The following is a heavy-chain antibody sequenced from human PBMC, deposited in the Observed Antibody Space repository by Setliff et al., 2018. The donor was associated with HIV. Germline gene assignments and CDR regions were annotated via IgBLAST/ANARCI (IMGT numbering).Heavy chain of an antibody. Sequence: LRLSCAASGFTFSSYALSWVRQAPGKGLEWVANIKQDGSGKYYVESVKGRFTISRDNANNSLYLQMNSLRAEDTAVYYCARGARGYSYGWGQGTLVTVSS. CDR2: IKQDGSGK. D-gene: IGHD5-18*01. CDR3: ARGARGYSYG. CDR1: GFTFSSYA. V-gene: IGHV3-7*01. J-gene: IGHJ4*02.